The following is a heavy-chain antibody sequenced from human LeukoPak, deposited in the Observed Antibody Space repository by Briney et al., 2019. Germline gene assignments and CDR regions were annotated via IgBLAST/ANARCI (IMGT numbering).Heavy chain of an antibody. J-gene: IGHJ4*02. CDR1: GFTFSSYA. Sequence: GGSLGLSCAASGFTFSSYAMSWVRQAPGKGLEWVSAISGSGGSTYYADPVKGRFTISRDNSKNTLYLQMNSLRAEDTAVYYCAKSDYYDSSGFFDYWGQGTLVTVSS. D-gene: IGHD3-22*01. V-gene: IGHV3-23*01. CDR3: AKSDYYDSSGFFDY. CDR2: ISGSGGST.